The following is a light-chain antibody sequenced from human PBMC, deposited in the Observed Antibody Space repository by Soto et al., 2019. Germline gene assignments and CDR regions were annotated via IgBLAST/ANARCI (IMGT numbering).Light chain of an antibody. J-gene: IGLJ1*01. CDR1: SGDVGGYDY. V-gene: IGLV2-14*01. Sequence: QSVLTQPASVSGSPGQSIAISYTGTSGDVGGYDYVSWYQQHPDKAPKLMIYEVTKRPSWVSNRFSGSKSGNTASLTISGLQPEDEADYYCSSHTSGSTRVFGSGTKLTVL. CDR2: EVT. CDR3: SSHTSGSTRV.